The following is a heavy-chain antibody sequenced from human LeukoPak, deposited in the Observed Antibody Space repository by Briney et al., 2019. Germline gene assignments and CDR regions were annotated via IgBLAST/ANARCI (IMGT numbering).Heavy chain of an antibody. D-gene: IGHD3-10*01. CDR1: GFTFSSYS. J-gene: IGHJ2*01. V-gene: IGHV3-21*04. CDR2: ITSSGRYI. CDR3: ARDRAPPTSWYCDL. Sequence: PGGSLRLSCAASGFTFSSYSMNWVRQAPGKGLEWVSSITSSGRYIYYADSVKGRFTISRDNSRNTLYLQMNTLRVEDSAVYYCARDRAPPTSWYCDLWGRGTLVTVSS.